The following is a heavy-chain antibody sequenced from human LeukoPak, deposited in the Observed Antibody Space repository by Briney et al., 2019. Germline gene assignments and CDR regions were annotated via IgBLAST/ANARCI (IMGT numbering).Heavy chain of an antibody. CDR3: ARQSWRSYSSHTIYLFDY. J-gene: IGHJ4*02. CDR2: IYYSGST. CDR1: GGSISSYY. Sequence: PSETLSLTCTVSGGSISSYYWSWIRQPPGKGLEWIGYIYYSGSTNYNPSLKSRVTISVDTSKNQFSLKLSSVTAADTAVYCCARQSWRSYSSHTIYLFDYWGQGTLVNVSS. V-gene: IGHV4-59*08. D-gene: IGHD3-22*01.